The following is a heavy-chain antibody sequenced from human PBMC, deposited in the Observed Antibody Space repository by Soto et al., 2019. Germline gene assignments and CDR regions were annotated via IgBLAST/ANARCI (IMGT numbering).Heavy chain of an antibody. J-gene: IGHJ5*02. CDR2: NRWNGEAV. D-gene: IGHD6-6*01. V-gene: IGHV3-9*01. CDR1: GFTFEDFA. CDR3: VKDGEAASPGWFDT. Sequence: GGSLRLSCSASGFTFEDFAMHWVRRVPGKGLEWVAGNRWNGEAVGYAASVKGRCTSSRDNAKKLLFLQMNSLRVDDTALYYCVKDGEAASPGWFDTWGQGTRVTVSS.